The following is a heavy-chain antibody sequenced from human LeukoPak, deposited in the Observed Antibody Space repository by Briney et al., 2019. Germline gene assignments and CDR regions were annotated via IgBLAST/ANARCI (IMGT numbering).Heavy chain of an antibody. V-gene: IGHV4-31*03. CDR2: IYYSGST. Sequence: SDTLSLTCTVSGGSISSGGYYWSWIRQHPGKGLEWIGYIYYSGSTYYNPSLKSRVTISVDTSKNQFSLRLSSVTAADTAVYYCARVPLNYDSSGYYYVDYWGQGTLVTVSS. J-gene: IGHJ4*02. CDR3: ARVPLNYDSSGYYYVDY. CDR1: GGSISSGGYY. D-gene: IGHD3-22*01.